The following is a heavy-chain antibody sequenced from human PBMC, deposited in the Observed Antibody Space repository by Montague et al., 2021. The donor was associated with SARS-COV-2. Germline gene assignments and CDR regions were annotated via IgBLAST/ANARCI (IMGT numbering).Heavy chain of an antibody. V-gene: IGHV4-59*08. CDR2: ISDSGST. Sequence: SETLSLTCTVSGGSISSFYWSWFRQPPGKGLEWIGYISDSGSTNYNPSLTSRATISVDTSKNQFSLKLNSVTAADTAVYYCARHYSATLPAVYWGQGTLVTVSS. J-gene: IGHJ4*02. CDR1: GGSISSFY. CDR3: ARHYSATLPAVY. D-gene: IGHD2-15*01.